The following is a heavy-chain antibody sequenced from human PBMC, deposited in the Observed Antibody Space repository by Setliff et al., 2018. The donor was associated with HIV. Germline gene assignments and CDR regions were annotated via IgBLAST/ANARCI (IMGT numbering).Heavy chain of an antibody. CDR1: GSSVSSASY. Sequence: SETLSLTCTVSGSSVSSASYWGWIRQPPGKGLEWIGTIFHRGTMFHSESVYTYHNPSLKSRVTINADKSTGSMYMHLSGLRSDDTAVYYCTEVVPVNPGYFNDWGQGTLVTVSS. CDR3: TEVVPVNPGYFND. D-gene: IGHD2-15*01. V-gene: IGHV4-38-2*02. J-gene: IGHJ1*01. CDR2: IFHRGTMFHSESVYT.